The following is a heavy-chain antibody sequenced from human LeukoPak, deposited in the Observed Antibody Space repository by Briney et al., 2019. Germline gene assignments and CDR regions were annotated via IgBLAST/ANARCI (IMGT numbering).Heavy chain of an antibody. CDR2: ISSSSSYI. CDR1: GFTFSSYS. J-gene: IGHJ5*02. Sequence: PGGSLRLSCAASGFTFSSYSMNWVRQAPGKGLEWVSSISSSSSYIYYADSVKGRFTISRDNAKNSLYLQMNSLRAEDTAVYYCARGLRVVVPYNWFDPWGQGTLVTVSS. V-gene: IGHV3-21*01. D-gene: IGHD3-22*01. CDR3: ARGLRVVVPYNWFDP.